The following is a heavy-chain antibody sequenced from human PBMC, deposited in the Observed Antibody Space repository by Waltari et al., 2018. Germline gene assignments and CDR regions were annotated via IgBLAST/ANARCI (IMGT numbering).Heavy chain of an antibody. Sequence: EVQLVESGGGLVKPGGSLRLSCAASGFTFRSYSMNWVRQAPGRGLEWVSSISSSSSYVYHADSVKGRCTISRDNAKNSLYLQMNSLRAEDTAVYYCARFLWDIWSGYYNWFDPWGQGTLVTVSS. D-gene: IGHD3-3*01. V-gene: IGHV3-21*01. CDR1: GFTFRSYS. CDR3: ARFLWDIWSGYYNWFDP. J-gene: IGHJ5*02. CDR2: ISSSSSYV.